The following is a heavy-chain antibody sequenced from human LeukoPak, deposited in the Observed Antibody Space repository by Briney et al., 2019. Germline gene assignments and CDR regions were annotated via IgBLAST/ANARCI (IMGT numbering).Heavy chain of an antibody. CDR1: GFTFSSYG. CDR2: ISYDGSNK. J-gene: IGHJ4*02. CDR3: AKDVSSSWYI. D-gene: IGHD6-13*01. Sequence: GRSLRLSCAASGFTFSSYGMHWVRQAPGKGLEWVAVISYDGSNKYYADSVKGRFTISRDNSKNTLYLQMNSLRAEDTAVYYCAKDVSSSWYIRGQGTLVTVSS. V-gene: IGHV3-30*18.